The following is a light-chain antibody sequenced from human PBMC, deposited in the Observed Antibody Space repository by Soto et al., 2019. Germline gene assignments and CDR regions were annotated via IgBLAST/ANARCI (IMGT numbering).Light chain of an antibody. J-gene: IGKJ2*01. V-gene: IGKV3-20*01. CDR1: QSVSSSY. CDR3: QQYGNSPPNT. Sequence: EIVLTQSPGTLSLSPGERATLSCRASQSVSSSYLAWYQQKPGQAPRLLIYGASSRATGIPDRFSGSGSGRDFSLTISRLEPDDFAVYFCQQYGNSPPNTFGQGTKVEIK. CDR2: GAS.